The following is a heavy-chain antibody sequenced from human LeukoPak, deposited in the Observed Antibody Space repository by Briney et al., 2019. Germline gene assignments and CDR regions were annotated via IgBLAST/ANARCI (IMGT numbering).Heavy chain of an antibody. Sequence: GGSLRLSCAASGFNFSYYWMHWVRPAPGKGLVWVSRVISDESDITSADSVKGRFTISRDNAKNTLYLRMNSLRDEDTAVYFCAKERGDEFLSGTAGFDSWGQGTVVTVSS. CDR2: VISDESDI. V-gene: IGHV3-74*01. D-gene: IGHD3-3*01. J-gene: IGHJ5*01. CDR3: AKERGDEFLSGTAGFDS. CDR1: GFNFSYYW.